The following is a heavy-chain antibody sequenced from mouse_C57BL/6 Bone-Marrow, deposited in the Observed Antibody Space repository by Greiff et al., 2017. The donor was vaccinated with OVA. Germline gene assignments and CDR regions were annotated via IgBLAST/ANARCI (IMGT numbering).Heavy chain of an antibody. CDR3: TDQWLLSLFAN. V-gene: IGHV6-3*01. J-gene: IGHJ3*01. Sequence: EVKVEESGGGLVQPGGSMKLSCVASGFTFSNYWMNWVRQSPEKGLEWVAQIRLKSDNYATHYAESVKGRFTISRDDSKSSVYLQMNNLRAEDTGIYYCTDQWLLSLFANWGQGTLVTVSA. CDR2: IRLKSDNYAT. D-gene: IGHD2-3*01. CDR1: GFTFSNYW.